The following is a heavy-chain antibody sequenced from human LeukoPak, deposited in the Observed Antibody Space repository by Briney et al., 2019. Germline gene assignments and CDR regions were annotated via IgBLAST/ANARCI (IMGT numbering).Heavy chain of an antibody. J-gene: IGHJ6*02. CDR1: GFTFSSYG. CDR3: AKGRGGV. D-gene: IGHD3-10*01. CDR2: ISYDGSNK. Sequence: GGSLRLSCAASGFTFSSYGMHWVRQAPGKGLEWVAVISYDGSNKYYADSVKGRFTISRDNSKNTLYLQMNSLRAEDTAVYYCAKGRGGVWGQGTTVTVSS. V-gene: IGHV3-30*18.